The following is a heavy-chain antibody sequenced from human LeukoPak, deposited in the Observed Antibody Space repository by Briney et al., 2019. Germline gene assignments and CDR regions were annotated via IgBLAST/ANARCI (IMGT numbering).Heavy chain of an antibody. J-gene: IGHJ4*02. CDR3: ARGLVDTGRSRFDY. D-gene: IGHD5-12*01. Sequence: SGTLSLTCAVSGGSISSTTKWWSWVRQPPGKGLEWIGEIHRSGSTNYKPSLKSRVTISVDKTKNQFSLKMTSVTAADTAVYYCARGLVDTGRSRFDYWGQGTQVIFSS. CDR1: GGSISSTTKW. V-gene: IGHV4-4*02. CDR2: IHRSGST.